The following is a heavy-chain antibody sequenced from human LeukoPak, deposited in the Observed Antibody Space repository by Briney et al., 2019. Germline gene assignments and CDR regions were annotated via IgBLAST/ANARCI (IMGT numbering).Heavy chain of an antibody. CDR1: GCTFRTYG. CDR2: ISYDGSNT. Sequence: GRSLRLSCAASGCTFRTYGMHWVRQAPGEGLEWVAVISYDGSNTYYADSVKGRFTISRDNSKNTLYLQMATLRAEDKAVYYCASSAGWSGYYYYYHYMDVWGKGTTVTVSS. CDR3: ASSAGWSGYYYYYHYMDV. J-gene: IGHJ6*03. V-gene: IGHV3-30*03. D-gene: IGHD3-3*01.